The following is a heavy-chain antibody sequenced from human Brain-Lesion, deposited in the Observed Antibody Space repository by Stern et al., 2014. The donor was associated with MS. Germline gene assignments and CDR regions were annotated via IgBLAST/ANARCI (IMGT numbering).Heavy chain of an antibody. CDR2: IYSSGST. CDR3: ARETGGYTYGDTDFFDY. CDR1: GGSISSGSFY. D-gene: IGHD5-18*01. J-gene: IGHJ4*02. V-gene: IGHV4-61*02. Sequence: VHLVESGPGLVKPSQTLSLTCIVSGGSISSGSFYWNWIRQPAGKGLEWIGRIYSSGSTNYNPYLKSRVTISGDTSKNPLPLKMISMTAADTAVYYCARETGGYTYGDTDFFDYWGQGALVTVSS.